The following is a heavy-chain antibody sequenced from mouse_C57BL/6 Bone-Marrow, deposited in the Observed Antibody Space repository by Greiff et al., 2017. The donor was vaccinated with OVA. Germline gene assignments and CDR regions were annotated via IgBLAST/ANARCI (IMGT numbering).Heavy chain of an antibody. CDR2: IYPRSGNT. Sequence: VNVVESGAELARPGASVKLSCKASGYTFTSYGMSWVKQRTGQGLEWIGEIYPRSGNTYYNEKFKGKATLTADKSSSTAYMELRSLTSEDSAVYFCARPNWDGGYAMDYWGQGTSVTVSS. CDR3: ARPNWDGGYAMDY. J-gene: IGHJ4*01. V-gene: IGHV1-81*01. D-gene: IGHD4-1*02. CDR1: GYTFTSYG.